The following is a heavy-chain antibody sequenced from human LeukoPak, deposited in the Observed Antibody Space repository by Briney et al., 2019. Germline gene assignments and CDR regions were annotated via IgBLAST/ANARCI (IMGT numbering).Heavy chain of an antibody. CDR1: GFTLSGYW. CDR3: ARLGSSWDFFDF. Sequence: GGSLRLSCAASGFTLSGYWMSWVRQLPGKGLGWVANIKQDAGEIRYVNSVKGRFTISRDNAKNSVYLQMNSLRAEDTGVYYCARLGSSWDFFDFWGQGTLVTVS. J-gene: IGHJ4*02. D-gene: IGHD6-13*01. CDR2: IKQDAGEI. V-gene: IGHV3-7*01.